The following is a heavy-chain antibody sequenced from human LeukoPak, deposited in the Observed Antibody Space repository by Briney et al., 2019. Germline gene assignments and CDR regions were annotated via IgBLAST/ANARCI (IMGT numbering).Heavy chain of an antibody. J-gene: IGHJ1*01. D-gene: IGHD1-26*01. CDR1: GGSISSSSYY. V-gene: IGHV4-39*07. CDR2: IYYSGST. CDR3: ASKPNRRRIVGAYSGAYFQH. Sequence: PSETLSLTCTVSGGSISSSSYYWGWIRQPPGKGLEWIGSIYYSGSTYYNPSLKSRVTISVDTSKNQFSLKLSSVTAADTAVYYCASKPNRRRIVGAYSGAYFQHWGQGTLVTVSS.